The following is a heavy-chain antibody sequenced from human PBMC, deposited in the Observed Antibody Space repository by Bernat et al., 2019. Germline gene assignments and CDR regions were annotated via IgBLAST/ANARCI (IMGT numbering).Heavy chain of an antibody. Sequence: QVQLVESGGGVVQPGRSLRLSCAASGFTFSSYAMHWVRQAPGKGLEWVAVISYDGSNKYYADSVKGRFTISRDNSKNTLYLQMNSLRAEDTAVYYCAKDGSVGAANLYNWFDPWGQGTLVTVSS. CDR2: ISYDGSNK. CDR1: GFTFSSYA. V-gene: IGHV3-30-3*01. J-gene: IGHJ5*02. D-gene: IGHD2-15*01. CDR3: AKDGSVGAANLYNWFDP.